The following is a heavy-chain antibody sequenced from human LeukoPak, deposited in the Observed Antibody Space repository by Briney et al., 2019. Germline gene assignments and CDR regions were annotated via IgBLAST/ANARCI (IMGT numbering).Heavy chain of an antibody. Sequence: SGGSLRLSCAASGITFNNYAFTWVRQAPGKGLEWVSAISGTGSSTYYADSVKGRFTISRDDSKNTLYLQVNSLRADDTAVYYCAKARSYSGTYIFDYWGQGTPVTVSS. CDR3: AKARSYSGTYIFDY. J-gene: IGHJ4*02. V-gene: IGHV3-23*01. D-gene: IGHD1-26*01. CDR1: GITFNNYA. CDR2: ISGTGSST.